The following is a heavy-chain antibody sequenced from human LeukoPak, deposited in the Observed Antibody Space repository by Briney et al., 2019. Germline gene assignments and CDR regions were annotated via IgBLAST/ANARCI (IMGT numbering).Heavy chain of an antibody. D-gene: IGHD4-17*01. CDR2: IYYSGST. Sequence: SETLSLTCTVSGGSISSYYWSWIRQPPGKGLEWIGNIYYSGSTNYNPSLKSRVTISVDTSKSQFSLKLSSVTAADTAVYYCATSGATTATTWGGNWFDPWGQGALVTVSS. V-gene: IGHV4-59*01. J-gene: IGHJ5*02. CDR3: ATSGATTATTWGGNWFDP. CDR1: GGSISSYY.